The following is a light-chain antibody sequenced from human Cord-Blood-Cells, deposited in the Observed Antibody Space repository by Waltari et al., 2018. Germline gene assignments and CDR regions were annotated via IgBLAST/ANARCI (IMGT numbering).Light chain of an antibody. CDR2: EGS. V-gene: IGLV2-23*01. J-gene: IGLJ1*01. CDR1: SSDVGSYNL. CDR3: CSYAGSSTYV. Sequence: QSALTQPASVSGSPGQSITISCTGTSSDVGSYNLVSWYQQHPGKAPKLMIYEGSKRPSGVSNRFCCSKSGNTASLTISGLQAEDEADYYCCSYAGSSTYVFGTGTKVTVL.